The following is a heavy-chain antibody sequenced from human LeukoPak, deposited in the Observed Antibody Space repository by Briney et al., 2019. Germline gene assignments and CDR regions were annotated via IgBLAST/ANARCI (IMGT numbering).Heavy chain of an antibody. CDR3: ARFRYYYDSSGLDY. CDR2: INHSGST. D-gene: IGHD3-22*01. CDR1: GESFSGYY. J-gene: IGHJ4*02. Sequence: SESLSLTWAVYGESFSGYYWSWMRQPPGKGLEWIGEINHSGSTNYNPSLKSRVTISVDTSKNQFSLKLSSVTAADTAVYYCARFRYYYDSSGLDYWGQGTLVTVSS. V-gene: IGHV4-34*01.